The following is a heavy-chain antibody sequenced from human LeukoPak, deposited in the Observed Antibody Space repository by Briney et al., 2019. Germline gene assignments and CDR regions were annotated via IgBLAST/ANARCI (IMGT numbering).Heavy chain of an antibody. CDR3: ARATGLDFGC. CDR1: GFTFSSYA. D-gene: IGHD1-14*01. V-gene: IGHV3-23*03. CDR2: IYTGNSTT. J-gene: IGHJ4*02. Sequence: PGGSLRLSCVASGFTFSSYAMSWGRQAPGKGLEWVSVIYTGNSTTYYADSVKGRFTISRDRSNNTLYLQINNLTAEATAVYYCARATGLDFGCWGQGTLVTVSS.